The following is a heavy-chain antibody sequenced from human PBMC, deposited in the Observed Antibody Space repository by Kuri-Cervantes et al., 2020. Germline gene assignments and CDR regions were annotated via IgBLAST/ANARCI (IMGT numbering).Heavy chain of an antibody. D-gene: IGHD6-19*01. Sequence: ASVKVSCKASGYPFSTYGISWVRQAPGQGLEWMGWIAPYNGDTNYAEKFQGRVTMTTDTSTSTVFMELRSLRSDDTAVYYCARDSGWPFDDWGQGTVVTVSS. V-gene: IGHV1-18*01. CDR2: IAPYNGDT. CDR3: ARDSGWPFDD. J-gene: IGHJ4*02. CDR1: GYPFSTYG.